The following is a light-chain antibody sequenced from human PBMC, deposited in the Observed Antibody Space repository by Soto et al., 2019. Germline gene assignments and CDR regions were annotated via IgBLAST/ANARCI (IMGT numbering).Light chain of an antibody. V-gene: IGKV1-39*01. CDR1: QTISTY. J-gene: IGKJ1*01. CDR3: QQSNSAPPWT. Sequence: DIQMTQSPSTLSGSVGDRVTITCRASQTISTYLNWYQQKPGKAPRPLIYAASSVQTGVPPRFSGSGSGTDFTLTISSLRPEDIATYFCQQSNSAPPWTFGQGTKVDIK. CDR2: AAS.